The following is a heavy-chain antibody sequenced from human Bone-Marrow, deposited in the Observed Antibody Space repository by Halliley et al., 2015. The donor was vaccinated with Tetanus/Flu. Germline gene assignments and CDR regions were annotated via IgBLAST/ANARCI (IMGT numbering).Heavy chain of an antibody. J-gene: IGHJ4*02. V-gene: IGHV3-48*02. CDR3: ARGRPAAPSSRVDYFDY. Sequence: TIFYADSVKGRFTISRDNAKNSLYLQMNSLRDEDTAVYYWARGRPAAPSSRVDYFDYWGRGTLVTVSS. D-gene: IGHD2-15*01. CDR2: TI.